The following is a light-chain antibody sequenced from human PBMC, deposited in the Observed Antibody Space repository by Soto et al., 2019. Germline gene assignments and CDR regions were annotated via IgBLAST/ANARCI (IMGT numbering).Light chain of an antibody. CDR1: MRDVGAYNL. Sequence: QSALTQPASVSGSAGQSITISCSGTMRDVGAYNLVSWYQQHPGTAPKLIIYDNNKRPSGIPDRFSGSKSGMSATLAITGLQTGDEADYYCSSWDGRLGGVFGGGTKVTVL. CDR2: DNN. CDR3: SSWDGRLGGV. J-gene: IGLJ3*02. V-gene: IGLV1-51*01.